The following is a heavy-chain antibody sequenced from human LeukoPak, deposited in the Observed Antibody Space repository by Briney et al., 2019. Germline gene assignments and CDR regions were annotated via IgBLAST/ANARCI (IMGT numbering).Heavy chain of an antibody. CDR1: GFTVSSNY. D-gene: IGHD2-8*01. J-gene: IGHJ6*02. CDR3: ARVGIMGSDYYYGMDV. Sequence: QPGGSLRLSCAASGFTVSSNYMSWVRQAPGKGLEWVSVIYSGGSTYYADSVKGRFTISRDNSKNTLYLQMNSLRAEDTAVYYCARVGIMGSDYYYGMDVWGQGTTVTVSS. CDR2: IYSGGST. V-gene: IGHV3-53*01.